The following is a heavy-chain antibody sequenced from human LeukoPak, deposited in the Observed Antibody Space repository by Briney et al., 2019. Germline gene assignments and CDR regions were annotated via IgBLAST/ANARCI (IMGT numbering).Heavy chain of an antibody. CDR3: ARGTWDAFDI. CDR2: IYYSGST. V-gene: IGHV4-59*01. J-gene: IGHJ3*02. Sequence: SETLSLTCTVSGGSTSSYYWSWIRQPPGKGLEWIGYIYYSGSTNYNPSLKSRVTISVDTSKNQFSLKLSSVTAADTAVYYCARGTWDAFDIWGQGTMVTVSS. CDR1: GGSTSSYY.